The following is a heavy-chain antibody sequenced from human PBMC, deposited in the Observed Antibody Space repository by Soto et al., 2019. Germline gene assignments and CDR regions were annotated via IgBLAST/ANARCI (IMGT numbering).Heavy chain of an antibody. CDR3: ARGSHGGYDFWSGYYTRSWFDP. J-gene: IGHJ5*02. CDR2: MNPNSGNT. V-gene: IGHV1-8*01. Sequence: QVQLVQSGAEVKKPGASVKVSCKASGYTFTSYDINWVRQATGQGLEWMGWMNPNSGNTGYAQKFQGRVTITRNTSISTAYMELSSLRSEDTAVYYCARGSHGGYDFWSGYYTRSWFDPWGQGTLVTVSS. D-gene: IGHD3-3*01. CDR1: GYTFTSYD.